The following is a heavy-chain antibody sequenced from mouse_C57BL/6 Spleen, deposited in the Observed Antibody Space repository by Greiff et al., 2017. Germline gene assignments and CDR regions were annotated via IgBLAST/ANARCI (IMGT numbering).Heavy chain of an antibody. V-gene: IGHV1-82*01. Sequence: VQLQQSGPELVKPGASVKISCKASGYAFSSSWMNWVKQRPGKGLEWIGRIYPGDGDTNYNGKFKGKATLTADKSSSTAYMQLSSLTSEDSAVYFCANYYDYEAYWGQGTLVTVSA. D-gene: IGHD2-4*01. CDR2: IYPGDGDT. J-gene: IGHJ3*01. CDR1: GYAFSSSW. CDR3: ANYYDYEAY.